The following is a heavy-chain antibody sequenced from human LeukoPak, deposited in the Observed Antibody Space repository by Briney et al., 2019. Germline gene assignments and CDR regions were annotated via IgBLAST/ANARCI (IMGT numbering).Heavy chain of an antibody. J-gene: IGHJ5*02. CDR1: GSSISSISYY. V-gene: IGHV4-39*01. D-gene: IGHD6-13*01. Sequence: PSETLSLTCTVSGSSISSISYYWGWIRQPPGKGLEWIGSMYYSGSTFYNPSLKSRVTISVDTSKNQFSLKLSSVTAADTAVYYCASQHRIAAVGTWFGPWGQGTLVTVSS. CDR2: MYYSGST. CDR3: ASQHRIAAVGTWFGP.